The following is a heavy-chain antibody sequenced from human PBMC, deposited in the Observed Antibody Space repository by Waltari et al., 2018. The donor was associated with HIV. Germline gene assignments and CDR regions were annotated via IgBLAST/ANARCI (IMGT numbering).Heavy chain of an antibody. D-gene: IGHD3-22*01. V-gene: IGHV3-9*01. J-gene: IGHJ4*02. Sequence: EVQLVESGGGLVQPGRSLRLSCAASGFTFDDYAMHWVRQGPGKGREWVSGIGWNSGTIRYADSVKGRFTISSDNARKLLYLQMNSLGAEDTACYNCAKDVDGGFSMIVGGLSYWGQGTLVTVSS. CDR3: AKDVDGGFSMIVGGLSY. CDR2: IGWNSGTI. CDR1: GFTFDDYA.